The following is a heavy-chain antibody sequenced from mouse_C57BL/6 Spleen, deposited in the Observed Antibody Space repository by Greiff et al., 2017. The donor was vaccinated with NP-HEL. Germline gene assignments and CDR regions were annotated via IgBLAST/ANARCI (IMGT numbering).Heavy chain of an antibody. V-gene: IGHV5-4*01. D-gene: IGHD1-1*01. CDR1: GFTFSSYA. CDR2: ISDGGSYT. CDR3: ARDKLLRSLDY. Sequence: EVMLVESGGGLVKPGGSLKLSCAASGFTFSSYAMSWVRQTPEKRLEWVATISDGGSYTYYPDNVKGRFTISRDNAKNNLYLQMSHLKSEDTAMYYCARDKLLRSLDYWGQGTTLTVSS. J-gene: IGHJ2*01.